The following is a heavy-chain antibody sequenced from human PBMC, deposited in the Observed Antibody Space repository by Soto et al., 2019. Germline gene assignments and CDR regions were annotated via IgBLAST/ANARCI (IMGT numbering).Heavy chain of an antibody. Sequence: GALVKVSCKASGYTFTSYDINWVRQATGQGLEWMGWMNPNSGNTYYSPSLENRVTISVDTSKNQFSLKLRSVTAADTAVYYCARGGWSNDYWGQGILVTVSS. J-gene: IGHJ4*02. V-gene: IGHV1-8*01. CDR1: GYTFTSYD. CDR3: ARGGWSNDY. D-gene: IGHD6-19*01. CDR2: MNPNSGNT.